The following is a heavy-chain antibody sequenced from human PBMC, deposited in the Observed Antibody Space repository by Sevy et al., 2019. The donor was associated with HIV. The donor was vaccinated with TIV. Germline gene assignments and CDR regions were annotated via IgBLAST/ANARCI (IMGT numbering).Heavy chain of an antibody. Sequence: GGSLRLSCAASGFTFSKYSMSWVRQPPGKGLEWISTLSFGCGEINYANSVKGRFTISRDNSKSSVYLQMNNLRPEDTAVYYCAREGCTKPHDYWGQGTLVTVSS. D-gene: IGHD2-8*01. CDR3: AREGCTKPHDY. CDR1: GFTFSKYS. CDR2: LSFGCGEI. V-gene: IGHV3-23*01. J-gene: IGHJ4*02.